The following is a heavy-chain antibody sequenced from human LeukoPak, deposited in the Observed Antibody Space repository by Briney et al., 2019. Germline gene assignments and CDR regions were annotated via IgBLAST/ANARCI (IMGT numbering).Heavy chain of an antibody. D-gene: IGHD3-16*01. Sequence: GGSLRLSCAASGFTFSSYGMHWVRQAPGKGLEWVANIKQDGSEASYVGPVKGRFTISRDNPRNSLYLQMNSLRAEDTAVYYCARDQYEVPYYSNYDGMNVWGQGTTVIVSS. J-gene: IGHJ6*02. CDR3: ARDQYEVPYYSNYDGMNV. V-gene: IGHV3-7*03. CDR1: GFTFSSYG. CDR2: IKQDGSEA.